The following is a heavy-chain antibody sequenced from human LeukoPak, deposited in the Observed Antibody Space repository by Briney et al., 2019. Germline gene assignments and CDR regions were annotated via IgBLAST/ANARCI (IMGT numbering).Heavy chain of an antibody. CDR2: IHYSGST. CDR3: ARQSGGGYASVDY. V-gene: IGHV4-59*01. D-gene: IGHD2-2*01. Sequence: SETLSLTCAVSGGSISSYYWSWIRQPPGKGLEWIGYIHYSGSTNYNPSLKSRVTISVDTSKNQFSLNLNSVTAADTAVYYCARQSGGGYASVDYWGQGTLVTVSS. J-gene: IGHJ4*02. CDR1: GGSISSYY.